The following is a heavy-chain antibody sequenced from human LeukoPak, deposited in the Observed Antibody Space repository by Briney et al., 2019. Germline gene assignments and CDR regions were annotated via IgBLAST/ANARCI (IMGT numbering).Heavy chain of an antibody. CDR2: ISYDGSNK. V-gene: IGHV3-30-3*01. Sequence: GGSLRLSCAASGFTFSSYAMHWVRQAPGKGLEWVAVISYDGSNKYCADSVKGRFTISRDNSKNTLYLQMNSLRAEDTAVYYCARDNYDSSGYLRNFDYWGQGTLVTVSS. CDR1: GFTFSSYA. J-gene: IGHJ4*02. D-gene: IGHD3-22*01. CDR3: ARDNYDSSGYLRNFDY.